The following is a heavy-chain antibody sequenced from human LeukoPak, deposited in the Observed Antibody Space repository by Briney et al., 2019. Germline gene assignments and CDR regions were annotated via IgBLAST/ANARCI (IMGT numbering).Heavy chain of an antibody. Sequence: ASVTVSFTASGYTFTSYAMHWVRQAPGQRLEWMGWINAGNGNTKYLLKFQDRVTITRDTSASTAYMELRSLRSEDTAVYYCAREALYYDTSGYSFDYWGQGTLVTVSS. D-gene: IGHD3-22*01. CDR3: AREALYYDTSGYSFDY. V-gene: IGHV1-3*01. CDR2: INAGNGNT. J-gene: IGHJ4*02. CDR1: GYTFTSYA.